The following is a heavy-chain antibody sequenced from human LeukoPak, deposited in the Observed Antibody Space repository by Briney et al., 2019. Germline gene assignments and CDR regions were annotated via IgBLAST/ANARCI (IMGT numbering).Heavy chain of an antibody. CDR1: GGYISSSSYY. Sequence: SETLSLTCTVSGGYISSSSYYWGWIGQPPGKGLGWIGSIYDSENTYYNPSLKSRVTISVDTSKNQFSLELSSVTATDTAIYYCARQGGGGRAFDIWGQGTMVTVSS. V-gene: IGHV4-39*01. J-gene: IGHJ3*02. CDR2: IYDSENT. D-gene: IGHD1-26*01. CDR3: ARQGGGGRAFDI.